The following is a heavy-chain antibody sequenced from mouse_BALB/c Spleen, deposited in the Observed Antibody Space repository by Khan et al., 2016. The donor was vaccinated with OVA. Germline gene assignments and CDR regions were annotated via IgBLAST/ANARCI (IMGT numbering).Heavy chain of an antibody. J-gene: IGHJ2*01. CDR2: ILPGTGST. D-gene: IGHD1-1*02. CDR3: ARPDYADY. Sequence: QVQLQQSGAELMKPGASVKISCKATGYTFRSYWMEWVKQRPGHGLEWIGEILPGTGSTNYNEKFTGKATFTADTSSNTAYMQLSSLTSEDSAVYYCARPDYADYGGQGTTRTVSS. CDR1: GYTFRSYW. V-gene: IGHV1-9*01.